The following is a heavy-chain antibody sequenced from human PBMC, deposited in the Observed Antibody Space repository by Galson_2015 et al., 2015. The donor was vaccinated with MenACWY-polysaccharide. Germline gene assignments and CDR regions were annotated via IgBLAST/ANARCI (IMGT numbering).Heavy chain of an antibody. CDR1: GASISNYY. J-gene: IGHJ6*02. CDR3: ARVRGVQWPRYSMDV. CDR2: VYASGSN. Sequence: ATLSPSCAVSGASISNYYRCWLRPPAGRGEEWIGRVYASGSNNSKPSLKSRLTMSVDTSKNQSSLGLSSVTAADTAIYYCARVRGVQWPRYSMDVWGQGTTFTFSS. D-gene: IGHD6-19*01. V-gene: IGHV4-4*07.